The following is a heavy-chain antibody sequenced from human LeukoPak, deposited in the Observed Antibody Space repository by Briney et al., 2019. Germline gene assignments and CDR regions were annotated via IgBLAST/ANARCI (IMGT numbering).Heavy chain of an antibody. D-gene: IGHD3-10*01. CDR1: GGTFSSYA. CDR3: ARYYGSGSYYLDY. V-gene: IGHV1-69*05. CDR2: IIPIFGTA. J-gene: IGHJ4*02. Sequence: SVKVPCKASGGTFSSYAISWVRQAPGQGLEWTGGIIPIFGTANYAQKFQGRVTITTDESTSTAYMELSSLRSEDTAVYYCARYYGSGSYYLDYWGQGTLVTVSS.